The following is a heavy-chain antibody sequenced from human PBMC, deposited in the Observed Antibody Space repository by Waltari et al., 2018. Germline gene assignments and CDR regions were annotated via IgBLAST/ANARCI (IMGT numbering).Heavy chain of an antibody. CDR2: INHSGST. D-gene: IGHD1-20*01. V-gene: IGHV4-34*01. Sequence: QVQLQQWGAGLLKPSETLSLTCAVHGGSFSGYYWSWIRQPPGKGLEWIGEINHSGSTNYNPSLKSRVTISVDTSKNQFSLKLSSVTAADTAVYYCARGEDNWNYDYYGMDVWGQGTTVTVSS. CDR3: ARGEDNWNYDYYGMDV. J-gene: IGHJ6*02. CDR1: GGSFSGYY.